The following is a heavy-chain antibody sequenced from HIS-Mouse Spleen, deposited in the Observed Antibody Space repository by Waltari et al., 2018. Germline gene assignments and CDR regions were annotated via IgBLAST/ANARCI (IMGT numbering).Heavy chain of an antibody. J-gene: IGHJ2*01. CDR3: ARASRDLLLPRYFDL. CDR2: YYSGST. CDR1: GGPISSYY. V-gene: IGHV4-59*01. Sequence: QVQLQESGPGLVKPSETLSLTCTVSGGPISSYYWSWIRQPPGKGLEWIGYYSGSTNDKPSLKSRVNIAVDTTTNQFSTKLSSVTAADTAVYYCARASRDLLLPRYFDLWGRGTLVTVAS.